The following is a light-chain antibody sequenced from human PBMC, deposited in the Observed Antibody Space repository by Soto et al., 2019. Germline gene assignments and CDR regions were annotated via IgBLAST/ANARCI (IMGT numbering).Light chain of an antibody. V-gene: IGKV3-20*01. CDR2: GAS. J-gene: IGKJ2*01. CDR3: QQYGSSPPYT. Sequence: EIVLTQSPGTLSLSPGERATLSCRASHSVSSSYLAWYQQKCGQAPRLLIYGASSRATGIPDRFSGSGSGTDFTLTISRLEPEDFAGYYCQQYGSSPPYTFGQGTKLEIK. CDR1: HSVSSSY.